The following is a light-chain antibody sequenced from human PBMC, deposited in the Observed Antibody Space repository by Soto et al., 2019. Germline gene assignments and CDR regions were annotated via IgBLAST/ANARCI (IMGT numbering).Light chain of an antibody. Sequence: DIQLTQSPSFLSPSIGESVTITCRASQGISTSLAWYQVKPWTAPKLLIYAASTLESVVPSRFSATVSGTEFSLTITSLQPEDVATYYCQQLFDSPITFCQGTRLQIK. CDR1: QGISTS. CDR3: QQLFDSPIT. J-gene: IGKJ5*01. V-gene: IGKV1-9*01. CDR2: AAS.